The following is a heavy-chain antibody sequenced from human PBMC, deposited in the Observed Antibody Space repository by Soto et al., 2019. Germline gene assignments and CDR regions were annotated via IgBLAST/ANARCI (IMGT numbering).Heavy chain of an antibody. D-gene: IGHD3-16*01. V-gene: IGHV1-3*01. CDR3: ARDQETWDFDY. CDR2: INAGNGNT. CDR1: GYTFTSYA. J-gene: IGHJ4*02. Sequence: QVQLVQSGAEVKKPGASVKVSCKASGYTFTSYAMHWVRQAPGQRLEWMGWINAGNGNTKYSQKFQGRVTSPRDTSASTAYMELSSLRSEDTAVYYCARDQETWDFDYWGQGTLVTVSS.